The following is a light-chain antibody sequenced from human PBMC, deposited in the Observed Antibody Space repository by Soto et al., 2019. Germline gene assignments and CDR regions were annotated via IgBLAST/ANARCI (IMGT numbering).Light chain of an antibody. CDR1: QSVSSN. V-gene: IGKV3-15*01. Sequence: EIVMTQSPATLSVSPGERATLSCRASQSVSSNLAWYQQNPGQAPRLLIYGASTRATGIPARFSGSGSGTEFTLTISSLQSEDFAVYYCQHRAFGQGTKLEIK. CDR3: QHRA. CDR2: GAS. J-gene: IGKJ2*01.